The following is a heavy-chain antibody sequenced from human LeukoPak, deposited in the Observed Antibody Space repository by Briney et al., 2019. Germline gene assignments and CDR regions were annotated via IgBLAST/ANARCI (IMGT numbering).Heavy chain of an antibody. D-gene: IGHD3-22*01. Sequence: ASVKVSXKASGYTFTGYYMHWVRQAPGQGLEWMGRINPNSGGTNYAQKFQGRVTMTRDTSISTAYMELSRLRSDDTAVYYCARGGPRYHDSSGYANPPFDYWGQGTLVTVSS. V-gene: IGHV1-2*06. CDR3: ARGGPRYHDSSGYANPPFDY. CDR1: GYTFTGYY. CDR2: INPNSGGT. J-gene: IGHJ4*02.